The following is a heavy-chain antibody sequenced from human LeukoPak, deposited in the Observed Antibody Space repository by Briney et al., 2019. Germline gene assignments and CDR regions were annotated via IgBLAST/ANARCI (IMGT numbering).Heavy chain of an antibody. V-gene: IGHV3-7*01. D-gene: IGHD6-19*01. J-gene: IGHJ4*02. Sequence: GGSLRLSCAASGFTFSNSWMSWVRQAPGKGLEWEAYIKQDGSEQFYVDSVKGRFTISRDNAKNSLDLQMNSLKAEDTAVYYCAKGGWYPDFWGQGSLVTVSS. CDR2: IKQDGSEQ. CDR3: AKGGWYPDF. CDR1: GFTFSNSW.